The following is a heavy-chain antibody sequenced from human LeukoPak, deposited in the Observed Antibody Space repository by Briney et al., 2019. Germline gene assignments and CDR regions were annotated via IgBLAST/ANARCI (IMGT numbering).Heavy chain of an antibody. CDR3: TREGDDYGDYYWFDP. V-gene: IGHV3-49*04. D-gene: IGHD4-17*01. J-gene: IGHJ5*02. Sequence: GGSLRLSCTASGFTFGDYAMSWVRQAPGKGLEWVGFIRSKAYGGTTEYAASVKGRFTISRDDSKSIAYLQMNSLKTEDTAVYYCTREGDDYGDYYWFDPWGQGTLVTVSS. CDR1: GFTFGDYA. CDR2: IRSKAYGGTT.